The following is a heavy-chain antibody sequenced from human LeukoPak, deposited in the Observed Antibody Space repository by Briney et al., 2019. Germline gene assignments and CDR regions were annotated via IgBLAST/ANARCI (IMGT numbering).Heavy chain of an antibody. D-gene: IGHD6-6*01. J-gene: IGHJ4*02. CDR2: IYYSGST. V-gene: IGHV4-59*01. Sequence: SETLSLTCTVSGGSISSYYWSWIRQPPGKGLEWIGYIYYSGSTNYNPSLKSRVTISVDTSKNQFSLKLSSVTAADTAVYYCARYSSSSVVYWGQGTLVTVSS. CDR1: GGSISSYY. CDR3: ARYSSSSVVY.